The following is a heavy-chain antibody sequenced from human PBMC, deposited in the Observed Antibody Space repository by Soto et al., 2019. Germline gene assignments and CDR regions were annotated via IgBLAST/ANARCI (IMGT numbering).Heavy chain of an antibody. CDR1: GGTFSSYA. D-gene: IGHD1-26*01. Sequence: AVKVSCKSSGGTFSSYAISWVRQAPGQGLEWMGGIIPIFGTANYAQKFQGRVTITADESTSTAYMELSSLRSEDTAGDYCARGRRELRNYYYYGMDVWGKGTIVTVSS. J-gene: IGHJ6*04. CDR3: ARGRRELRNYYYYGMDV. V-gene: IGHV1-69*13. CDR2: IIPIFGTA.